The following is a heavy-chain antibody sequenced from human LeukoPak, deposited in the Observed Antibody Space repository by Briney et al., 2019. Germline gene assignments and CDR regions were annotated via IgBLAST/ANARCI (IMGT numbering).Heavy chain of an antibody. CDR2: ISYDGSNK. D-gene: IGHD5-12*01. J-gene: IGHJ4*02. Sequence: QSGGSLRLSCAASGFTFSSYGMHWVRQAPGKGLEWVAVISYDGSNKYYADSVKGRFTISRDNSKNTLYLQMNSLRAEDTAVYYCASRRLAATIQPPFDYWGQGTLVTVSS. CDR3: ASRRLAATIQPPFDY. V-gene: IGHV3-30*03. CDR1: GFTFSSYG.